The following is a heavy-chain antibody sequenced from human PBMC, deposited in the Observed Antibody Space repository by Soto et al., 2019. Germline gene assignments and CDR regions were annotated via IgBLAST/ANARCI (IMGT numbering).Heavy chain of an antibody. CDR2: IIPILGIA. V-gene: IGHV1-69*02. Sequence: QVQLVQSGAEVKKPGSSVKVSCKASGGTFSSYTISWVRQAPGQGLEWMGRIIPILGIANYAQKFQGRVTITAEKSTSTAYMELSSLSSEDTAVYYCASLNCSGGSCYSDYYYYYYMDVWGKGTTVTVSS. J-gene: IGHJ6*03. CDR1: GGTFSSYT. CDR3: ASLNCSGGSCYSDYYYYYYMDV. D-gene: IGHD2-15*01.